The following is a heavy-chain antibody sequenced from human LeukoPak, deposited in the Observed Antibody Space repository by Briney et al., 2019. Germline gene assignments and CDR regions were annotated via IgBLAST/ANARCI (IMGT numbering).Heavy chain of an antibody. Sequence: GGSLRLSCAASGFTFGSYSMNWVRQAPGKGLEWVSSISSSSSYIYYADSVKGRFTISRDNAKNSLYLQMNSLRAEDTAVYYCARGPYRDGLRSGFDPWGQGTLVTVSS. CDR1: GFTFGSYS. CDR3: ARGPYRDGLRSGFDP. V-gene: IGHV3-21*01. CDR2: ISSSSSYI. J-gene: IGHJ5*02. D-gene: IGHD5-24*01.